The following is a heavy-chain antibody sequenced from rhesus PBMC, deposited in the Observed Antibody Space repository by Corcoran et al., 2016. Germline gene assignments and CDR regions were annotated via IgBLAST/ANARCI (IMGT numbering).Heavy chain of an antibody. CDR3: ARESPYYYSGSYYGWFDY. J-gene: IGHJ4*01. CDR1: GGSISSSY. V-gene: IGHV4-169*02. D-gene: IGHD3-16*01. Sequence: QLQLQESGPGLVKPSETPSVTCAVSGGSISSSYWSWIRQAPGKGLEWIGYIYGSVSSTNYNPSLKSRVTLSVDTSKDQLSLKLSSVTAADTAVYYCARESPYYYSGSYYGWFDYWGQGVLVTVSS. CDR2: IYGSVSST.